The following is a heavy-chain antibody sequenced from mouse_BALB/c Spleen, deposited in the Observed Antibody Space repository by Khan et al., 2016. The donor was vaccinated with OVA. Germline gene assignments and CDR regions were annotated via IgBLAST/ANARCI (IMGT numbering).Heavy chain of an antibody. CDR3: DRMDA. Sequence: EVELVESGAELVKPGASVKLSCTASGFNIKDTYMHWVKQRPEQGLEWIGRIDPANGNTKYDPKFQGKATITADTSSNTAYLQLSSLTSEDTAVYYCDRMDAWGQGTTLTVSS. CDR2: IDPANGNT. J-gene: IGHJ2*01. V-gene: IGHV14-3*02. CDR1: GFNIKDTY.